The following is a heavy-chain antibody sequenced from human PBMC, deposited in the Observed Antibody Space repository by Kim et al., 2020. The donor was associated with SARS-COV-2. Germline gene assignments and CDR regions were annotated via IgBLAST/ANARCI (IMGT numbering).Heavy chain of an antibody. CDR1: GDSVSSNGAA. J-gene: IGHJ3*01. CDR2: TCYRSKWYN. Sequence: SQTLSLTCSISGDSVSSNGAAWNWIRQSPSRGLEWLGRTCYRSKWYNEYGESVKSRVIINPDTSKNQVSLQLISVDSDDTAVYYCTRGWDAFGSASDLWGQGTMVTVSS. CDR3: TRGWDAFGSASDL. V-gene: IGHV6-1*01. D-gene: IGHD1-26*01.